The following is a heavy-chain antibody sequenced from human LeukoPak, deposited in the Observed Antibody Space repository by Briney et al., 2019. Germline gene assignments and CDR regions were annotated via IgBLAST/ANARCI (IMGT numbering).Heavy chain of an antibody. V-gene: IGHV3-66*01. CDR3: AREVLYCSGGSCYGGGFDY. Sequence: PGGSLRLSCAASGFTVSSNYMSWVRQAPGKGLEWVSVIYSGGSTYYADSVKGRFTISRDNSKNTLYLQMNSLRAEDTAVYYCAREVLYCSGGSCYGGGFDYWGQGTLVTVSS. D-gene: IGHD2-15*01. J-gene: IGHJ4*02. CDR1: GFTVSSNY. CDR2: IYSGGST.